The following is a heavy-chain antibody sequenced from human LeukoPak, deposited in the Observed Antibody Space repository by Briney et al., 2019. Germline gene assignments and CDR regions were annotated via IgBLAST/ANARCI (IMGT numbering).Heavy chain of an antibody. J-gene: IGHJ6*02. CDR1: GSGFSYYW. D-gene: IGHD2-15*01. CDR3: ARHGLGGCSGGRCFTSFHYYGMDV. V-gene: IGHV5-51*01. Sequence: GASLQISCKGYGSGFSYYWIGWVRQMPGKGLEWMGIIFPGDSDTKYSPSFQGQVTISVDKSLSTAYLQWTSLRASDTAIYYCARHGLGGCSGGRCFTSFHYYGMDVWGQGTTVTVSS. CDR2: IFPGDSDT.